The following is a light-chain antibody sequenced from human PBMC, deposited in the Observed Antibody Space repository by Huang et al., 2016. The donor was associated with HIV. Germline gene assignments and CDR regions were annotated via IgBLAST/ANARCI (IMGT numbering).Light chain of an antibody. CDR1: QSVLSSSNDKNY. CDR3: QQYYSVPRT. CDR2: WAS. V-gene: IGKV4-1*01. Sequence: DIVMTQSPDSLAVSLGERATINCSSSQSVLSSSNDKNYLTWYQQKPGQPPKLLIYWASTRESGVPERFSGSGSGTHDTLAIASLHAEDVAVYYCQQYYSVPRTFGQGTKVEIK. J-gene: IGKJ1*01.